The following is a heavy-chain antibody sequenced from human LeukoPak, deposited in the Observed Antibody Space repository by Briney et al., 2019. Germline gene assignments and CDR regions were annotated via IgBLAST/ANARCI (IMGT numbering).Heavy chain of an antibody. Sequence: GGSLRLSCAASGFTFSSYEMNWVRQAPGKGLEWVSYISSSGSTIYYADSVKGRFTISRDNAKNSLYLQMNSLRAEDTAVYYRARTYGPSPYYYYYGMDVWGQGTTVTVSS. CDR3: ARTYGPSPYYYYYGMDV. D-gene: IGHD4-17*01. V-gene: IGHV3-48*03. J-gene: IGHJ6*02. CDR1: GFTFSSYE. CDR2: ISSSGSTI.